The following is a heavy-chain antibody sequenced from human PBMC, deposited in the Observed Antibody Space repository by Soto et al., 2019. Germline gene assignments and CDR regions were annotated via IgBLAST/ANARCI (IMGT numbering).Heavy chain of an antibody. Sequence: QVQLQESGPGLVKPSQTLSLTCSVSGGSISNVDYYWSWIRQTPGKGLEWMVYVYYGENTYSNPSLKSRVTISVDTSKNEFSLKMSSVTAADTAVYYCARMFVSRNYSYYGMDVWGRGTTVTVSS. V-gene: IGHV4-30-4*01. CDR3: ARMFVSRNYSYYGMDV. CDR1: GGSISNVDYY. CDR2: VYYGENT. J-gene: IGHJ6*02. D-gene: IGHD3-10*02.